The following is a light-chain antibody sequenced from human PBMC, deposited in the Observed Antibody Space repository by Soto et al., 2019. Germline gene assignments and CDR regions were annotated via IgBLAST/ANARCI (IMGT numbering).Light chain of an antibody. CDR3: LQHNSYPYT. CDR2: DAS. CDR1: QDISNF. J-gene: IGKJ2*01. Sequence: DIQMTQSPSSLSASVGDRVTITCQASQDISNFLSWYQHKPGKAPKLLIYDASDLETGVPSRFSGSGSGTHFALTISSLQPEDFATYYCLQHNSYPYTFGQGTKLEIK. V-gene: IGKV1-33*01.